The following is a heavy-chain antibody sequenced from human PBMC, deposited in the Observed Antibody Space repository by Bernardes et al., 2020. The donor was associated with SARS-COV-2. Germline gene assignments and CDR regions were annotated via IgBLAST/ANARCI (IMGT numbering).Heavy chain of an antibody. J-gene: IGHJ6*02. Sequence: SETLSLTCAVYGGSFSGYYWSWIRQPPGKGLEWIGEIKHSGSTNYNPSLKSRVTISVDTSKNQFSLKLSSVTAADTAVYYCARGNYGGEGYYYYGMDVWGQGTTVTVSS. CDR2: IKHSGST. CDR1: GGSFSGYY. V-gene: IGHV4-34*01. CDR3: ARGNYGGEGYYYYGMDV. D-gene: IGHD4-17*01.